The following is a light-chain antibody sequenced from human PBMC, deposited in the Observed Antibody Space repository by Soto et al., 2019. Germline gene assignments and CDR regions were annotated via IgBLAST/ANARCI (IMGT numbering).Light chain of an antibody. Sequence: QSALTQPPSASGSPGQSVTISCTGTSSDVGGYNYVSWYQQHPGKAPKLMIYEVSKRPSGVPDRFSGSKSGNTASLTVSGLQAEDEADYYCSPYAGSNAYVFGTGTKV. CDR2: EVS. CDR3: SPYAGSNAYV. V-gene: IGLV2-8*01. J-gene: IGLJ1*01. CDR1: SSDVGGYNY.